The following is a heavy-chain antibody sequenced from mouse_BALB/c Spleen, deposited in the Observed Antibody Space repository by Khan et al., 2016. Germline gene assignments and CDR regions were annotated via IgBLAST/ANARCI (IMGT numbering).Heavy chain of an antibody. D-gene: IGHD1-1*01. J-gene: IGHJ4*01. CDR1: GFSLTNYG. V-gene: IGHV2-6-1*01. CDR2: IWSDGTT. Sequence: QVQLKESGPGLVAPSQSLSITCTISGFSLTNYGVHWVRQPPGRGLEWLVVIWSDGTTSYNSALKSRLSISKDNSKSQVFLQMNSLQTDDTAMYYCARQGSRYDYAVDYWGQGTSVTVSS. CDR3: ARQGSRYDYAVDY.